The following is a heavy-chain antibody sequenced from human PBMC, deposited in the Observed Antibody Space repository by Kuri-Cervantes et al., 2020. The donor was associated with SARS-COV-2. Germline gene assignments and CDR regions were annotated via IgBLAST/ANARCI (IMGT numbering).Heavy chain of an antibody. J-gene: IGHJ3*02. CDR1: GFTFSSYW. D-gene: IGHD3-22*01. CDR3: ARTVYYRFAFDI. CDR2: IKQDGSEK. Sequence: GESLKISCAASGFTFSSYWMSWVRQAPGKGLEWVANIKQDGSEKYYVDSVKGRFTISRDNAKNSLYLQMNSLRAEDTAVYYCARTVYYRFAFDIWGQGTMVTVSS. V-gene: IGHV3-7*01.